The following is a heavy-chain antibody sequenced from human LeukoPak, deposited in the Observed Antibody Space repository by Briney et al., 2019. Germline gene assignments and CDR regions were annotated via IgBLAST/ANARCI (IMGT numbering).Heavy chain of an antibody. V-gene: IGHV3-7*01. CDR3: ARDLIVVVPAASDV. J-gene: IGHJ6*04. D-gene: IGHD2-2*01. Sequence: PGGSLRLSCAASGFTFSSYWMSWVRQAPGKGLEWVANIKQDGSEKYYVDSVKGRFTISRDNAKNSLYLQMNSLRAEDTAVYYCARDLIVVVPAASDVWGKGTTLTVSS. CDR1: GFTFSSYW. CDR2: IKQDGSEK.